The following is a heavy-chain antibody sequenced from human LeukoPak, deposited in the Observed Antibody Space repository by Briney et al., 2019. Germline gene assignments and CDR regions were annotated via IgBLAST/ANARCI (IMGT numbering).Heavy chain of an antibody. Sequence: GGSLRLSCAASGSTFDDYAMHWVRQAPGKGLEWVSGISWNSGSIGYADSVKGRFAISRDNAKNSLYLQMNSLRAEDTALYYCAKISYSGYDDDAFDIWGQGTMVTVSS. J-gene: IGHJ3*02. D-gene: IGHD5-12*01. CDR1: GSTFDDYA. CDR2: ISWNSGSI. CDR3: AKISYSGYDDDAFDI. V-gene: IGHV3-9*01.